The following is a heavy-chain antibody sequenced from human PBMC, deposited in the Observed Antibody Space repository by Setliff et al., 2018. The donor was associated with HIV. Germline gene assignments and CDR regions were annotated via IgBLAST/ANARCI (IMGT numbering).Heavy chain of an antibody. CDR2: IIPILGIA. D-gene: IGHD2-15*01. CDR1: GGTFSSYA. V-gene: IGHV1-69*10. CDR3: ARSYCSGGSCYRFDAFDI. J-gene: IGHJ3*02. Sequence: SVKVSCKASGGTFSSYAISWVRQAPGQGLEWMGGIIPILGIANYAQKFQGRVTITADKSTSTAYMELSSLRSEDTAVYYCARSYCSGGSCYRFDAFDIRGQGTMVTVSS.